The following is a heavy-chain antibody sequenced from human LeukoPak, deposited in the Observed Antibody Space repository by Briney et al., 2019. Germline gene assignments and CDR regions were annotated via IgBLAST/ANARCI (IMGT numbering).Heavy chain of an antibody. J-gene: IGHJ5*02. CDR3: ARDLGYYDSSGYINWFDP. CDR2: IYTSGST. CDR1: GGTIRSGIYY. V-gene: IGHV4-61*02. Sequence: SETLSLTCTVSGGTIRSGIYYGTWIRQPAGKGLKWIGRIYTSGSTNYNPSLESRVTISVDTSKDHFSLKLSPVTAADTAVYYCARDLGYYDSSGYINWFDPWGQGTLVTVSS. D-gene: IGHD3-22*01.